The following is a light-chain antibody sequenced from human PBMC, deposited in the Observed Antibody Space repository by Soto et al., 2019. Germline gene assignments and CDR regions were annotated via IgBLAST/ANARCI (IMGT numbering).Light chain of an antibody. Sequence: EIVLRQSPGTLSLSPGERATLSCRASQSVSSSYLAWYQQKPGQAPRLLIYGASSRATGIPDRFSGSGSGTEFTLTVDRLEPEDFAVYYCQQYGSSGTFGQGTKADIK. V-gene: IGKV3-20*01. CDR2: GAS. CDR1: QSVSSSY. J-gene: IGKJ1*01. CDR3: QQYGSSGT.